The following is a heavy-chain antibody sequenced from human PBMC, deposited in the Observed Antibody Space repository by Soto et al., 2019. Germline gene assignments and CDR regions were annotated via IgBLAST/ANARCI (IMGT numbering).Heavy chain of an antibody. V-gene: IGHV1-69*12. D-gene: IGHD3-22*01. CDR1: GGTFSSYA. CDR3: ARQGYYDSSGYYPDFDY. Sequence: QVQLVQSGAEVKKPGSSVKVSCKASGGTFSSYAISWVRQAPGQGLEWMGGIIPIFGTANYAQKFQGRVTITAXASXSXAYMELSSLRSEDTAVYYCARQGYYDSSGYYPDFDYWGQGTLVTVSS. J-gene: IGHJ4*02. CDR2: IIPIFGTA.